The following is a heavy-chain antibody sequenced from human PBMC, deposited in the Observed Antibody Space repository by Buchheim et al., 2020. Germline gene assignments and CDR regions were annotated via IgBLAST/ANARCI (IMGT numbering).Heavy chain of an antibody. CDR3: ARGDDL. Sequence: QLVQSGAEVKRPGSSVKVSCRASGGTFSSAVIGWVRHAPGHGLEWMGGIIPVFGTLNYAQKFQGRISIAADRSTSTVHMELSSLTSDDTDVYFCARGDDLWGRGTL. V-gene: IGHV1-69*06. D-gene: IGHD3-16*01. CDR1: GGTFSSAV. CDR2: IIPVFGTL. J-gene: IGHJ2*01.